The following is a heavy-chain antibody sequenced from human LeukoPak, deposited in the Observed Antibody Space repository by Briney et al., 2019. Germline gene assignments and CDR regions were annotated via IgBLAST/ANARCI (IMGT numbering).Heavy chain of an antibody. CDR3: VRGFSSTYFSDPFDY. Sequence: GGSLRLSCAASGFTVSSNYMNWVRQAPGKGLEWVSVIYSGGSTYYADSVKGRFTISRDNSKNTLYLQMNSLRAEDTAVYYCVRGFSSTYFSDPFDYWGQGTLVTVSS. J-gene: IGHJ4*02. D-gene: IGHD2-2*01. V-gene: IGHV3-53*01. CDR2: IYSGGST. CDR1: GFTVSSNY.